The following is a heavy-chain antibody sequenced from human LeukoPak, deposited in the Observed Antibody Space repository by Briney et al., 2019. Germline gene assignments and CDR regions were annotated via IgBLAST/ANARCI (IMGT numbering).Heavy chain of an antibody. CDR1: GFTFSDYF. D-gene: IGHD1-1*01. CDR2: INGRGTYI. CDR3: ARSGREATEIDY. J-gene: IGHJ4*02. Sequence: GGSLRLSCAASGFTFSDYFMSWVRQAPGKGLEWLSYINGRGTYIDYAESLKGRITISRDNAQNSLYLQMNSLRVEDTAVYYCARSGREATEIDYWGQGTLVTVSS. V-gene: IGHV3-11*06.